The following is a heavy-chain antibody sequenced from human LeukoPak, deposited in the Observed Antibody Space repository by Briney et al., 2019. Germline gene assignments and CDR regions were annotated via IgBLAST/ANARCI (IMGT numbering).Heavy chain of an antibody. J-gene: IGHJ4*02. CDR2: FDPEDGET. D-gene: IGHD3-9*01. Sequence: ASVKVSCKVSGYTLTELSMHWVRQAPGKGLEWMGGFDPEDGETIYAQKFQGRVTMIEDTSTDTAYMELSSLRSEDTAVYYCATSRYYDILTGYRYYFDYWGQGTLVTVSS. V-gene: IGHV1-24*01. CDR3: ATSRYYDILTGYRYYFDY. CDR1: GYTLTELS.